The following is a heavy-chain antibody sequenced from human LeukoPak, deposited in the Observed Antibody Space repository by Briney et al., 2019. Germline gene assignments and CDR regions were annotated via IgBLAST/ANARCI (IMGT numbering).Heavy chain of an antibody. CDR2: INHSGST. J-gene: IGHJ5*02. Sequence: SETLSLTCAVYGGSFSGYYWSWIRQPPGKGLEWIGEINHSGSTNCNPSLKSRVTISVDTSKNQFSLKLSSVTAADTAVYYCARVKRGVVVPAAYNWFDPWGQGTLVTVSS. CDR3: ARVKRGVVVPAAYNWFDP. D-gene: IGHD2-2*01. CDR1: GGSFSGYY. V-gene: IGHV4-34*01.